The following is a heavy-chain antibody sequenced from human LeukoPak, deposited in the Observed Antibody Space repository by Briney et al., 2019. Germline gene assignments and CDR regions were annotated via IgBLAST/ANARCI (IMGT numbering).Heavy chain of an antibody. CDR2: VSYDGNNK. J-gene: IGHJ4*02. Sequence: GRSLRLSCAASGFTFSSFGMHWVRQAPGKGLEWVAIVSYDGNNKYYADSVKGRFTISRDNSKNTLYLQMNSLRPEDTAVYYCAKDPTRYYDSFDYWGQGTLVTVSS. V-gene: IGHV3-30*18. CDR1: GFTFSSFG. CDR3: AKDPTRYYDSFDY. D-gene: IGHD3-9*01.